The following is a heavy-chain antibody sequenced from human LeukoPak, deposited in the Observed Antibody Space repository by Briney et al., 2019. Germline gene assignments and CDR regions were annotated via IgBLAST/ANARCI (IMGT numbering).Heavy chain of an antibody. CDR2: ISYDRTNN. D-gene: IGHD3-10*01. V-gene: IGHV3-30*04. CDR3: ASLMVRGIRDFDH. Sequence: GGSLRLSCAASGFTFSQYPMHWVRQAPGKGLEWVAVISYDRTNNYRAHAVKGRFTISRDNANNTLYLQMNSLRPEDTAVYFCASLMVRGIRDFDHWGQGTLVTVSS. CDR1: GFTFSQYP. J-gene: IGHJ4*02.